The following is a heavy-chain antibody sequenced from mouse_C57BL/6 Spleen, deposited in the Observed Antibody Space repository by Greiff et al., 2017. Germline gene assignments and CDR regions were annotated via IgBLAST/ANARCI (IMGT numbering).Heavy chain of an antibody. J-gene: IGHJ1*03. V-gene: IGHV5-17*01. CDR3: ARGNYAGYWYFDV. Sequence: DVQLVESGGGLVKPGGSLKLSCAASGFTFSDYGMHWVRQAPEKGLEWVAYISSGSSTIYYADTVKGRFTISRDNAKNTLFLQMTSLRSEDTAMYYCARGNYAGYWYFDVWGTGTTVTVSS. CDR1: GFTFSDYG. CDR2: ISSGSSTI. D-gene: IGHD2-1*01.